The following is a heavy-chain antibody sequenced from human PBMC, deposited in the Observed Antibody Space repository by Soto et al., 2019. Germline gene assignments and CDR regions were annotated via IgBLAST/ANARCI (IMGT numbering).Heavy chain of an antibody. CDR3: AKALDPPPAPIPDGPYYMDV. CDR2: ISAYNGDT. CDR1: GYIFTNYG. D-gene: IGHD2-2*01. Sequence: QVQLVQSGAEVKKAGASVKVSCKASGYIFTNYGISWVRQAPGQGLEWMGWISAYNGDTNYAQNLQGRVTMTADTSTTTVYMELMSLRSDDTAVYYCAKALDPPPAPIPDGPYYMDVWGKGTTVTVSS. J-gene: IGHJ6*03. V-gene: IGHV1-18*01.